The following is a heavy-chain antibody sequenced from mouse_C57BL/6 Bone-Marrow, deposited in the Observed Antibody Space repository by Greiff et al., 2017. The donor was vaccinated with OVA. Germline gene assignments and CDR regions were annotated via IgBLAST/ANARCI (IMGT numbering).Heavy chain of an antibody. CDR3: AREGRLRYAMDY. Sequence: VQLQQSGPVLVKPGPSVKISCKASGFTFTDYYMHWVKQSPGKSLEWIGLVYPSNGGTSYNQKFKGKATLTVDTSTSTGYMELNSLTSDDASVYYYAREGRLRYAMDYWGQGTTVTVSS. CDR2: VYPSNGGT. V-gene: IGHV1-36*01. CDR1: GFTFTDYY. J-gene: IGHJ4*01.